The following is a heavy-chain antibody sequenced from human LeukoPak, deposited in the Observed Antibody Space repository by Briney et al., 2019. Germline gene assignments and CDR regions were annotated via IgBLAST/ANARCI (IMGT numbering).Heavy chain of an antibody. D-gene: IGHD3-10*01. V-gene: IGHV1-2*02. J-gene: IGHJ4*02. CDR2: VNPKNGDT. CDR3: ARDNFDYYNGHGYTAFDY. CDR1: GYTFSDYY. Sequence: ASVKVSCKASGYTFSDYYINWVRQTPGQGLEWMGWVNPKNGDTKYAPKFQDRVTMTRGNSITTAFMELDRLKSDDTAIYFCARDNFDYYNGHGYTAFDYWGQGALVIVSS.